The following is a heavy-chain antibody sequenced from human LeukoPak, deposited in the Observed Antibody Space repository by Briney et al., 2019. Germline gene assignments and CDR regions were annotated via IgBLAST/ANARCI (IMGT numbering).Heavy chain of an antibody. J-gene: IGHJ4*02. V-gene: IGHV3-21*01. D-gene: IGHD5-12*01. CDR3: ARDRGYSGRTDY. CDR1: GFTFSSNY. Sequence: GGSLRLSCAASGFTFSSNYMSWVRQAPGKGLEWVSSISSSSSYIYYADSVKGRFTISRDNAKNSLYLQMNSLRAEDTAVYYCARDRGYSGRTDYWGQGTLVTVSS. CDR2: ISSSSSYI.